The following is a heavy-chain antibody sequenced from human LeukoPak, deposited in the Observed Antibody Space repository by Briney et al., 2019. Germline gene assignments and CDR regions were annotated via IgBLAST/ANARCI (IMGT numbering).Heavy chain of an antibody. CDR3: AKDGGLWVSAHWGDS. Sequence: GGSLRLSCAASGFTFGSSAMSWVRQAPGKGLEWVSAISNNGGYTYYADSVQGRFTISRDNSKSTLCLQMNSLRGEDTAVYYCAKDGGLWVSAHWGDSWGRGTLVTVS. D-gene: IGHD7-27*01. J-gene: IGHJ4*02. CDR1: GFTFGSSA. V-gene: IGHV3-23*01. CDR2: ISNNGGYT.